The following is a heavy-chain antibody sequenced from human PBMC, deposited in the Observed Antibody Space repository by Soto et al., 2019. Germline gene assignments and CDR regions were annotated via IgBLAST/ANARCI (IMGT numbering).Heavy chain of an antibody. CDR1: GLKFSDAW. V-gene: IGHV3-15*07. Sequence: EVQLVESGGGLVKPGDSLRLSCAVSGLKFSDAWMNWFRQAPGKGLEWVGRIKSKGGGETKDYAAPVKGRFTISRDDSRDRLYLQMNSLKIEDTAVYYCAWDNSGRFRTDHWGPGTLVTVS. CDR3: AWDNSGRFRTDH. CDR2: IKSKGGGETK. J-gene: IGHJ4*02. D-gene: IGHD4-4*01.